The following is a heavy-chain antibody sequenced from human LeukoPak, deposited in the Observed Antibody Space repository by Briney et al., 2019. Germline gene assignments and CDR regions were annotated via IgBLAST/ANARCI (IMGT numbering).Heavy chain of an antibody. CDR3: AKEVFRSSSWYNWFDP. J-gene: IGHJ5*02. Sequence: GGSLRLSCAASGFTFSSYAMSWVRQAPGTGLEWVSAISGSGGSTYYADSVKGRFTISRDNSKNTLYLQMNSLRAEDTAVYYCAKEVFRSSSWYNWFDPWGQGTLVTVSS. CDR1: GFTFSSYA. D-gene: IGHD6-13*01. CDR2: ISGSGGST. V-gene: IGHV3-23*01.